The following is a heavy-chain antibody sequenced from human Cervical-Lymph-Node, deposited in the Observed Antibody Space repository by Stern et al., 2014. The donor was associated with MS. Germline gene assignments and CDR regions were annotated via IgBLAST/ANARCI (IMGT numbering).Heavy chain of an antibody. D-gene: IGHD1-26*01. J-gene: IGHJ4*02. V-gene: IGHV4-59*01. CDR3: ARGISDWSGSYFRLDS. CDR1: GGSLGNNY. Sequence: QLQLQEAGPGLLKPWETLSLTCTVSGGSLGNNYWSWIRQPPGKGLEWIGYIIYSGTTSFNPPLKSRVSISRDRSSNQVSLKLNSVTAADTAVYYCARGISDWSGSYFRLDSWGQGTLVTVSS. CDR2: IIYSGTT.